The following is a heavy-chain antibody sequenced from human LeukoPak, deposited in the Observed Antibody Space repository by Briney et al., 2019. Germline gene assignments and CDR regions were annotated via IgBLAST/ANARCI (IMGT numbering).Heavy chain of an antibody. CDR2: IYYSGST. D-gene: IGHD2-2*01. CDR3: AHIVVVPAAMFGAFDI. V-gene: IGHV4-39*01. Sequence: SETLSLTCTVSGGSISSSSYYWGWIRQPPGKGLEWIGSIYYSGSTYYNPSLKSRVTISVDTSKNQFSLKLSSVTAADTAVYYYAHIVVVPAAMFGAFDIWGQGTMVTVSS. J-gene: IGHJ3*02. CDR1: GGSISSSSYY.